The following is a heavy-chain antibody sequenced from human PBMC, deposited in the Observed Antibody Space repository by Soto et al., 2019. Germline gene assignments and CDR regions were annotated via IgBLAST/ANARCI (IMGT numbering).Heavy chain of an antibody. CDR2: ISYDGSNK. D-gene: IGHD3-3*01. CDR3: ATFTYYYFWSGCDY. Sequence: QVQLVESGGGVVQPGRSLRLSCAASGFTFSSYGMHWVRQAPGKGLEWVAVISYDGSNKYYADSVKGRFTISRDNSKNTLYLQMNSLRAEYTAVYYCATFTYYYFWSGCDYWGQGTLVTVSS. CDR1: GFTFSSYG. J-gene: IGHJ4*02. V-gene: IGHV3-30*03.